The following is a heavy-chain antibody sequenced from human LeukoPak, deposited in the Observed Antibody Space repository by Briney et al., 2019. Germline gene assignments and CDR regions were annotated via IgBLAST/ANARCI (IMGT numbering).Heavy chain of an antibody. D-gene: IGHD3-22*01. V-gene: IGHV3-7*01. CDR2: IKQDGSEK. Sequence: PGGSLRLSCAASGFTFSNYWMSWVRQAPGKGLEWVANIKQDGSEKYYVDSVKGRFTISRDNAKNSLFLQMNSLRVEDTAVYYCARADIRAGYFYDSSGYYWFDYWGQGTLVTVSS. J-gene: IGHJ4*02. CDR3: ARADIRAGYFYDSSGYYWFDY. CDR1: GFTFSNYW.